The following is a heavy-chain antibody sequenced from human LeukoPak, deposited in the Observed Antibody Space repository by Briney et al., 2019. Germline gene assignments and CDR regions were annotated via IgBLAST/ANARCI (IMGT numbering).Heavy chain of an antibody. Sequence: GGSLRLSCAASGFTFSSYWMHWVRQAPGKGLGWVSRINSDGSSTSYADSVKDRFTISRDNAKNTLYLQMNSLRAEDTAVYYCARDRGSDAFDIWGQGTMVTVSS. V-gene: IGHV3-74*01. CDR3: ARDRGSDAFDI. D-gene: IGHD3-10*01. CDR1: GFTFSSYW. J-gene: IGHJ3*02. CDR2: INSDGSST.